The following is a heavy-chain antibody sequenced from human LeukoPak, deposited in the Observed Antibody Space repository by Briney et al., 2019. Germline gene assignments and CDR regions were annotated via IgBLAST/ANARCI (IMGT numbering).Heavy chain of an antibody. CDR3: AREEGSGKGLEY. D-gene: IGHD3-3*01. J-gene: IGHJ4*02. CDR2: INPSGGSP. Sequence: ASVKDSCKASGYTFTSYHMHWLRQPPGQGLAWMGIINPSGGSPKYAQKFQGRVTMHRDTSKSTVYMELSSLRSEDTAVYFCAREEGSGKGLEYWGQGPLVSVPS. CDR1: GYTFTSYH. V-gene: IGHV1-46*01.